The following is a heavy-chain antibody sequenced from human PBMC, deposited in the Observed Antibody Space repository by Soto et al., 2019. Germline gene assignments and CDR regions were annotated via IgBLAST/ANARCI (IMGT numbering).Heavy chain of an antibody. V-gene: IGHV4-4*07. CDR2: IYTSGAT. D-gene: IGHD3-10*01. CDR1: GASMTSTY. Sequence: PSETLSLTCSVSGASMTSTYWNWIRQPAGKGLEWIGRIYTSGATSYNPSLKSRVTVSIDTPKSRFSLKLSSVTAADTAIYYCVRVPERGHNIYSGIMDVWGQGSTVTVSS. CDR3: VRVPERGHNIYSGIMDV. J-gene: IGHJ6*02.